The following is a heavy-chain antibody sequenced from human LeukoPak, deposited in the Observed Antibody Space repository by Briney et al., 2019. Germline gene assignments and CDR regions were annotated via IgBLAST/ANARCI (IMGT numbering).Heavy chain of an antibody. D-gene: IGHD6-19*01. CDR3: AKDGWYAEYFQH. CDR1: GFTFSSCA. Sequence: TGGSLRLSCAASGFTFSSCAMSWVRQARGKGLEGVSAISGSGGSTYYADSVKGRFTISRDNSKNTLYLQMNSLRAEDTAVYYCAKDGWYAEYFQHWGQGTLVTVSS. V-gene: IGHV3-23*01. CDR2: ISGSGGST. J-gene: IGHJ1*01.